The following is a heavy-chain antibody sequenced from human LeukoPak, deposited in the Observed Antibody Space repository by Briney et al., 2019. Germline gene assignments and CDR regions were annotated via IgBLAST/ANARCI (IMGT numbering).Heavy chain of an antibody. CDR2: ISGNGCKT. J-gene: IGHJ4*02. Sequence: GGAVRLSCAASGFTFSSYAIHWVRQAPGKGLEYVSAISGNGCKTYYANSVKGRFTNPRDNSKNTLFLQMGRLRAEDMAVYYCARSGLDSSGSYFDYWGQGTLVTVSS. D-gene: IGHD3-22*01. CDR1: GFTFSSYA. CDR3: ARSGLDSSGSYFDY. V-gene: IGHV3-64*01.